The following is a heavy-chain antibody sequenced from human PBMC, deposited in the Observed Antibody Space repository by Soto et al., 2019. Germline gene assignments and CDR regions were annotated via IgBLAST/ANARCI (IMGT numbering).Heavy chain of an antibody. V-gene: IGHV1-3*01. CDR2: INAGNGNT. J-gene: IGHJ6*02. CDR1: GYTFTSYA. D-gene: IGHD3-3*01. CDR3: ARDMDFWSGYFPSYYYYGMDV. Sequence: DSVKVSCKASGYTFTSYAMHWVRQAPGQRLEWMGWINAGNGNTKYSQKFQGRVTITRDTSASTAYMELSSLRSEDTAVYYCARDMDFWSGYFPSYYYYGMDVWGQGTTVTVSS.